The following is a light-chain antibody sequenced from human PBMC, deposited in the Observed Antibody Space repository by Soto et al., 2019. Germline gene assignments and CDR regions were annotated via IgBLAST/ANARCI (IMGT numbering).Light chain of an antibody. CDR1: QSISRW. CDR3: QQYNAYSTWT. V-gene: IGKV1-5*01. J-gene: IGKJ1*01. Sequence: DLQMTQSPSTLSASVGDRVTITCRASQSISRWLAWYQQKPGKAPKVLIWDASSLQRGVPSRFSGSGSGTEFTLTISSLQPDDFATYYCQQYNAYSTWTFGQGTKVEIK. CDR2: DAS.